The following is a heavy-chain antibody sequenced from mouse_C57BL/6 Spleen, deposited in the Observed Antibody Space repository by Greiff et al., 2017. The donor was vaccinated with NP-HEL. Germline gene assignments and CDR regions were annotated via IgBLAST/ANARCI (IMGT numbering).Heavy chain of an antibody. CDR2: IYPGDGDT. CDR3: ARWGLYDGYAFDY. D-gene: IGHD2-3*01. V-gene: IGHV1-80*01. CDR1: GYAFSSYW. Sequence: VQLQQSGAELVKPGASVKISCKASGYAFSSYWMNWVKQRPGKGLEWIGQIYPGDGDTNYNGKFKGKATLTADKSSSTAYMQLSSLTSEDSAVYFCARWGLYDGYAFDYWGKGTTLTVSS. J-gene: IGHJ2*01.